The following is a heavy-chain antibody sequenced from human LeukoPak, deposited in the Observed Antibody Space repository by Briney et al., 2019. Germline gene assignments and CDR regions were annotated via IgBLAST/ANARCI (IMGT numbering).Heavy chain of an antibody. CDR2: TSSDLNVK. J-gene: IGHJ4*02. V-gene: IGHV3-30-3*01. Sequence: PGGSLRLSCAASGFTFRNYVIHWVHQAPGKGLEWVAVTSSDLNVKSYADSVKGRFTISRDNSRSTLYLQMNSLRPEDTAIYYCAREGYYGSGSPPSLYFDYWGQGTLVTVSS. CDR3: AREGYYGSGSPPSLYFDY. CDR1: GFTFRNYV. D-gene: IGHD3-10*01.